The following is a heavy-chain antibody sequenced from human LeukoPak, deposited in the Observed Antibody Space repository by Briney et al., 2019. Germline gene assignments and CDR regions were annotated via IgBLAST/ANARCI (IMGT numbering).Heavy chain of an antibody. CDR1: GGTFSSYA. CDR2: IIPIFGTA. D-gene: IGHD4-17*01. CDR3: ARGIYGDSRRDYYGMDV. V-gene: IGHV1-69*13. Sequence: ASVKVSCKASGGTFSSYAISWVRQAPRQGLEWMGGIIPIFGTANYAQKFQGRVTITADESTSTAYMELSSLRSEDTAVYYCARGIYGDSRRDYYGMDVWGKGTTVTVSS. J-gene: IGHJ6*04.